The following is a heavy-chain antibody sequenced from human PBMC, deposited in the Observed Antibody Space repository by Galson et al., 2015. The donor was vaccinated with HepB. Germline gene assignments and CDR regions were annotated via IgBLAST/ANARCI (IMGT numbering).Heavy chain of an antibody. Sequence: KVTTSTSINSYIQWEQQAPGKGLEWMGLIDPENGAAVSEEKFQDRLTLTADRATNTDYMELSNLKSVDAAVYYCATVGDCFETSCYPSYWGQGTLVTVSS. CDR2: IDPENGAA. V-gene: IGHV1-69-2*01. D-gene: IGHD2-21*02. CDR3: ATVGDCFETSCYPSY. CDR1: TSTSINSY. J-gene: IGHJ4*02.